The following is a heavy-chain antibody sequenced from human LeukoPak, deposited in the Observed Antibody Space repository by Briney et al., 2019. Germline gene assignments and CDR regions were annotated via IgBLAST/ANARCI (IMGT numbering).Heavy chain of an antibody. CDR2: IKEDGSEK. J-gene: IGHJ5*02. V-gene: IGHV3-7*01. D-gene: IGHD3-16*01. CDR1: GFTFSRYW. CDR3: ARGRYHGNVWGSPP. Sequence: PGGSLRLSCAASGFTFSRYWMNWVRQAPGKGLEWVANIKEDGSEKYYVESVKGRFTISRDNAKNLLYLQMNSLRAEDTAMYYCARGRYHGNVWGSPPWGQGILVIVSS.